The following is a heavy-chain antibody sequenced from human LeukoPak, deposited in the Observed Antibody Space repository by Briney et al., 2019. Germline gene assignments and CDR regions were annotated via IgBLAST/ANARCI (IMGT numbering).Heavy chain of an antibody. CDR2: INIGGTNT. V-gene: IGHV3-11*01. CDR3: ATDGAGFDT. CDR1: GFTFNDYY. J-gene: IGHJ5*02. Sequence: GGSLRLSCAASGFTFNDYYMSWIRRAPGKGLEWLSYINIGGTNTHYADSVKGRFTISRDNAKESLYLEMNNLRAEDTAVYYCATDGAGFDTWGQGVLVTVSS.